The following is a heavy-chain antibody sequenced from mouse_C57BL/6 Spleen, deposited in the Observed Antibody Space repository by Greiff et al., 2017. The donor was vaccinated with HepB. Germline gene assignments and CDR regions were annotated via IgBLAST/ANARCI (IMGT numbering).Heavy chain of an antibody. CDR2: IYPRSGNT. J-gene: IGHJ1*03. CDR3: ARRFGITTVGDWYFDV. D-gene: IGHD1-1*01. CDR1: GYTFTSYG. V-gene: IGHV1-81*01. Sequence: QVQLQQSGAELARPGASVKLSCKASGYTFTSYGISWVKQRTGQGLEWIGEIYPRSGNTYYNEKFKGKATLTADKSSSTAYMELRSLTSEDSAVYFCARRFGITTVGDWYFDVWGTGTTVTVSS.